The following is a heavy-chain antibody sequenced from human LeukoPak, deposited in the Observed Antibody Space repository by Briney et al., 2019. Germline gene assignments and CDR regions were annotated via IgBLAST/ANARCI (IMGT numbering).Heavy chain of an antibody. CDR2: ISSSGSTI. J-gene: IGHJ4*02. Sequence: GGSLRLSCAASGFTFISYEMNWVRQAPGKGLEWVSYISSSGSTIYYADSVKGRFTISRDNAKNSLYLQMNSLRAEDTAVYYCARDSSGYYHFDYWGQGTLVTVSS. CDR1: GFTFISYE. CDR3: ARDSSGYYHFDY. V-gene: IGHV3-48*03. D-gene: IGHD3-22*01.